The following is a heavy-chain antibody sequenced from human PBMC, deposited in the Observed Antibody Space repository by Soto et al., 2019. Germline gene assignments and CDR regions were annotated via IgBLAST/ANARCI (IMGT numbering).Heavy chain of an antibody. CDR2: VSGSDTYT. D-gene: IGHD4-17*01. Sequence: QVQLVVSGGGLVKPGGSLRLSCAASGVNFRDYYMSWFRQAPGKGLEWVSYVSGSDTYTNYADSVKGRFTVFRDNTKNLGYLQMDSLRDEDTAVYHCVRKTTVSKPDDYWGQGTLITVSS. CDR1: GVNFRDYY. J-gene: IGHJ4*02. V-gene: IGHV3-11*06. CDR3: VRKTTVSKPDDY.